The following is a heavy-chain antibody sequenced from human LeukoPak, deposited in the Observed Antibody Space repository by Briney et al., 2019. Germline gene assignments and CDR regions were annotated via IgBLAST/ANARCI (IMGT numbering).Heavy chain of an antibody. J-gene: IGHJ4*02. CDR1: GFTFSNYG. D-gene: IGHD6-6*01. V-gene: IGHV3-23*01. Sequence: GGSLRPSCAASGFTFSNYGMSWVRQAPGKGLEWVSAISDSGGTYYADSVKGRFTISKDNSKNTLYLQMNNLRAEDTAVYYCAKRVPYGSSSVYFDFWGQGTLVTVSS. CDR3: AKRVPYGSSSVYFDF. CDR2: ISDSGGT.